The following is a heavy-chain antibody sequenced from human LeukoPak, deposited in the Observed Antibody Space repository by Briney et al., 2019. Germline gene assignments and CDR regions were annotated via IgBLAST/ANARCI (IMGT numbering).Heavy chain of an antibody. V-gene: IGHV5-51*01. CDR2: IYPGDSDT. Sequence: GESLKISCKGSGYSFTSYWIGWVRRIPGKGLEWMGIIYPGDSDTLYSPSFQGQVTISADKSISTAYLQWSSLKASDTAIFYCACGYTYGLVDYWGQGTLVTVSS. D-gene: IGHD5-18*01. CDR3: ACGYTYGLVDY. J-gene: IGHJ4*02. CDR1: GYSFTSYW.